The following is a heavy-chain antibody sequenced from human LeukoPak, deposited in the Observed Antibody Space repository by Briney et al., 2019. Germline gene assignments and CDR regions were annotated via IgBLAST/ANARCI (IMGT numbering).Heavy chain of an antibody. D-gene: IGHD6-19*01. CDR2: ISGSGDRT. Sequence: GGSLRLSCAASGFTFSSYAMSWVRQAPGKGLEWGSGISGSGDRTHDADSVKGRFTISRDNSKNTVYLQMNSLRADDTAVYYCAKERSSGWPFDYWGQGTLVTVSS. V-gene: IGHV3-23*01. CDR3: AKERSSGWPFDY. CDR1: GFTFSSYA. J-gene: IGHJ4*02.